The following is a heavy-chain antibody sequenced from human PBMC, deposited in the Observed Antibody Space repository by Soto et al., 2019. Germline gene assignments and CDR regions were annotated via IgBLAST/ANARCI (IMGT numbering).Heavy chain of an antibody. D-gene: IGHD2-15*01. J-gene: IGHJ6*03. CDR2: IYYSGST. V-gene: IGHV4-59*08. CDR3: ARGRGILPIDYYMDV. Sequence: QVQLQESGPGLVKPSETLSLTCTVSGGSINNYYWSWIRQPPGKGLEWIGYIYYSGSTNYNPSLKSRVTLSVDTSKNQFSLKLISVTAADTAVYYCARGRGILPIDYYMDVWGKGTTVTVSS. CDR1: GGSINNYY.